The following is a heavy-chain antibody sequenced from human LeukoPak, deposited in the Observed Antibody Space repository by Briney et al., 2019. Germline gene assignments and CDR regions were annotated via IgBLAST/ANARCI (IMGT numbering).Heavy chain of an antibody. J-gene: IGHJ4*02. CDR1: GYNFNAYY. CDR3: AKSGHYPPLDS. Sequence: ASVKVSCKTSGYNFNAYYLHWVRQSPGQGLEWMGWINPNSGATDSAQKFQGRFTMTRDTSFTAGYMSLSSLTSDDTAVYYCAKSGHYPPLDSWGQGTLVTVSS. D-gene: IGHD1-26*01. V-gene: IGHV1-2*02. CDR2: INPNSGAT.